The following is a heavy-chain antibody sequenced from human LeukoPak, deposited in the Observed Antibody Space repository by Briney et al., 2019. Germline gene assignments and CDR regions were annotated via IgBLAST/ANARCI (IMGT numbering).Heavy chain of an antibody. J-gene: IGHJ4*02. Sequence: GGSLRLSCAASGFTFSDYDMHWVRQATGKGLEWVSAIGTAGDTYYTGSVKGRFTISRENAKNSLYLQMDSLRAGDTAVYYCVRVAKERVGGVYYFDYWGQGTPVTVSS. V-gene: IGHV3-13*01. CDR3: VRVAKERVGGVYYFDY. CDR2: IGTAGDT. D-gene: IGHD1-1*01. CDR1: GFTFSDYD.